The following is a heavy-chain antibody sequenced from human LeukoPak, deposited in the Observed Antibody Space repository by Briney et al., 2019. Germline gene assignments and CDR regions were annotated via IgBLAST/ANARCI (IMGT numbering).Heavy chain of an antibody. CDR3: AISYDTSGDYYYYYMDV. Sequence: GASVKVSCKASGYTFTSYYMHWVRQAPGQGLEWMGIINPSGGSTSYAQKFQGRVTMTRDMSTSTVYIELSSLRSEDTAVYYCAISYDTSGDYYYYYMDVWGKGTTVTVSS. D-gene: IGHD3-9*01. CDR1: GYTFTSYY. CDR2: INPSGGST. V-gene: IGHV1-46*01. J-gene: IGHJ6*03.